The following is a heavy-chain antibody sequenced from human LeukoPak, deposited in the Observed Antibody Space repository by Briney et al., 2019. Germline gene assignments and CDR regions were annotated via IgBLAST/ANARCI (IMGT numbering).Heavy chain of an antibody. V-gene: IGHV3-74*01. D-gene: IGHD3-10*01. CDR2: INSDGSST. J-gene: IGHJ6*03. Sequence: PGGSLRLSCAASGFTLSSYWMHWVRQAPGKGLVWVSRINSDGSSTSYADSVKGRFTISRDNAKNTVYLQMNSLRAEDTAVYYCARDGDLSDYYYYYYMDVWGKGTTVTVSS. CDR1: GFTLSSYW. CDR3: ARDGDLSDYYYYYYMDV.